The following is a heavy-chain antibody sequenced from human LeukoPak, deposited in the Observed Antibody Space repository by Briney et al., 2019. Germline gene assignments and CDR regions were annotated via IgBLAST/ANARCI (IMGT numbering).Heavy chain of an antibody. Sequence: GASVKVSCKASGYTFTGYYMHWVRQAPGQGLEWMGRINPNSGGTNYAQKFQGRVTMTRDTSISTAYMELSRLRSDDTAVYYCARANYDILTGYSPRHDYGGQGTLVTVSS. J-gene: IGHJ4*02. D-gene: IGHD3-9*01. CDR3: ARANYDILTGYSPRHDY. V-gene: IGHV1-2*06. CDR1: GYTFTGYY. CDR2: INPNSGGT.